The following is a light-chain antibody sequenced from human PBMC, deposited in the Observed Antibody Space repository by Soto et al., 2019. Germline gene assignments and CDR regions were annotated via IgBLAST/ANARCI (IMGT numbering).Light chain of an antibody. Sequence: DIQMTQSPSSLPASVGDRVTITWRASQGIGNYLVWYQQKPGKVPNLLIYGASILQSGVPSRFSGSGSGTYFSLTISSLQPEDAATYYCQKYDTVPWTVGQGTKVEI. CDR2: GAS. CDR3: QKYDTVPWT. J-gene: IGKJ1*01. V-gene: IGKV1-27*01. CDR1: QGIGNY.